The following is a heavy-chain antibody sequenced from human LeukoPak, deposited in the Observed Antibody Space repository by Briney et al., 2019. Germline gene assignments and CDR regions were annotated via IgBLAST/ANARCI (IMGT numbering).Heavy chain of an antibody. CDR2: IGGYGST. D-gene: IGHD2-21*01. V-gene: IGHV1-18*01. CDR1: GYTFTTYG. Sequence: ASVKVSCKASGYTFTTYGISWVRQAPGQGLEWMGRIGGYGSTNYAQNLQGRVTMTTDTSTSTAYMELRSLRSDDTAVYYCARGVYSNDYWGQGTLVTVSS. J-gene: IGHJ4*02. CDR3: ARGVYSNDY.